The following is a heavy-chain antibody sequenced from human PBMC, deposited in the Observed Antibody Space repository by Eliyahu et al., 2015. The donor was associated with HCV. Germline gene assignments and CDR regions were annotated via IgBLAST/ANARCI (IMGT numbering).Heavy chain of an antibody. V-gene: IGHV4-59*01. CDR2: IHXSGST. D-gene: IGHD6-19*01. CDR1: GXSXTXYX. CDR3: ASGGGGIAVAGTGGWFDP. Sequence: QVQLQESGPGLVKPSETLSLTCTVPGXSXTXYXXGWTRQPPGXGLGWIGYIHXSGSTNYNPSLXSRVTISVDTSKNQFSLNLTSVTAADTAVYYCASGGGGIAVAGTGGWFDPWGQGTLVTVSS. J-gene: IGHJ5*02.